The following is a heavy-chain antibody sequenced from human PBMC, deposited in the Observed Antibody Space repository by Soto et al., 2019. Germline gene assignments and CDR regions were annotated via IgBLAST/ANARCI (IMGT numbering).Heavy chain of an antibody. D-gene: IGHD4-17*01. J-gene: IGHJ4*02. CDR3: ARVRATDYEIDY. Sequence: GASVKVSCKTSGGTFSNHAISWVRQAPGQGPEWMGGIIPLSGTTNYVQKFQGRVTITADESMTTADNSVFLDMNNLRVDDTATYYCARVRATDYEIDYWGQGALVTVSS. CDR2: IIPLSGTT. CDR1: GGTFSNHA. V-gene: IGHV1-69*13.